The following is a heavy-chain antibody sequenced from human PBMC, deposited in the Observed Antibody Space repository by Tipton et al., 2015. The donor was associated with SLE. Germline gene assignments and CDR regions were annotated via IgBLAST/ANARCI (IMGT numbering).Heavy chain of an antibody. V-gene: IGHV4-39*07. CDR1: GGSISSGGYY. J-gene: IGHJ3*02. CDR3: ARGDLYSDYVWGTLRGAFDI. CDR2: INHRGST. Sequence: TLSLTCTVSGGSISSGGYYWSWIRQPPGKGLEWIGEINHRGSTNYNPSLKSGLTISVDTSKNQFSLRLSSVTAADTALYYCARGDLYSDYVWGTLRGAFDIWGQGTVVTVSS. D-gene: IGHD3-16*01.